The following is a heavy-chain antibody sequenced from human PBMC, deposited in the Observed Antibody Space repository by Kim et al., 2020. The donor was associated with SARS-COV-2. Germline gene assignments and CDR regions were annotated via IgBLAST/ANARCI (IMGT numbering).Heavy chain of an antibody. D-gene: IGHD2-21*02. J-gene: IGHJ3*02. CDR2: IYYSGST. CDR1: GGSISSGGYY. Sequence: SETLSLTCTVSGGSISSGGYYWSWIRQHPGKGLEWIGYIYYSGSTYYNPSLKSRVTISVDTSKNQFSLKLSSVTAADTAVYYCARKVVTGPNAFDIWGQGTMVTVSS. CDR3: ARKVVTGPNAFDI. V-gene: IGHV4-31*03.